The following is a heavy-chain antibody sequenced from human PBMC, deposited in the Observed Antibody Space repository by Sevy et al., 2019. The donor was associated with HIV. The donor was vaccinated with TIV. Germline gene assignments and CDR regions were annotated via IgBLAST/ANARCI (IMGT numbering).Heavy chain of an antibody. V-gene: IGHV3-11*01. CDR3: ARENTMIEEPGWFDP. CDR2: IDRSGSTI. J-gene: IGHJ5*02. D-gene: IGHD3-22*01. Sequence: GGSLRLSCAASGFTFSDYYMSWIRQAPGKGLEWVSYIDRSGSTINYADSVKGRFTISRDNAKTSVYLQINSLRAEDTAVYYCARENTMIEEPGWFDPWGQGTLVTVSS. CDR1: GFTFSDYY.